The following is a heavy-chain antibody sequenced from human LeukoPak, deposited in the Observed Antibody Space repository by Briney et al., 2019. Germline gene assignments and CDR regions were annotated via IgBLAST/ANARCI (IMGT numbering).Heavy chain of an antibody. Sequence: PSQTLTLTCTVSGGSISSGGYYWSWIRQHPGKGLEWIGYIYYSGSTYYNPSLKSRVTISVDTSKNQFSLKLSSVTAADTAVYYCARDQNRNGYFDYWGQGTLVTVSS. CDR3: ARDQNRNGYFDY. V-gene: IGHV4-31*03. CDR1: GGSISSGGYY. J-gene: IGHJ4*02. CDR2: IYYSGST. D-gene: IGHD1-14*01.